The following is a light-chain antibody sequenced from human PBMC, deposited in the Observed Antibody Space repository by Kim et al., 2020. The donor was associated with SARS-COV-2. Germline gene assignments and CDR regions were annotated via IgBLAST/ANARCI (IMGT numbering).Light chain of an antibody. CDR3: QQYGSSPPDT. J-gene: IGKJ2*01. CDR1: QSVSSSY. V-gene: IGKV3-20*01. CDR2: GAS. Sequence: EIVLTQSPGTLSFSPGERATLSCRASQSVSSSYLAWYQQKPGQAPRLLIYGASSRASGIPDRFSGSESRSDFTLTISRLEAEDFAVYYCQQYGSSPPDTLGKGTKLEI.